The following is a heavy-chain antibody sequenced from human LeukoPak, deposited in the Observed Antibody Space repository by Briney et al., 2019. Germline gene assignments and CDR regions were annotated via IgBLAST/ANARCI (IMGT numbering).Heavy chain of an antibody. D-gene: IGHD2-2*02. V-gene: IGHV3-48*04. Sequence: PGGSLRLSCAASGFTFSSYAMHWVRQAPGKGLEWVSYISSSGSTIYYADSVKGRFTISRDNAKNSLYLQMNSLRAEDTAVYYCQIGYCSSTSCYTSPWGQGTLVTVSS. CDR1: GFTFSSYA. CDR3: QIGYCSSTSCYTSP. CDR2: ISSSGSTI. J-gene: IGHJ5*02.